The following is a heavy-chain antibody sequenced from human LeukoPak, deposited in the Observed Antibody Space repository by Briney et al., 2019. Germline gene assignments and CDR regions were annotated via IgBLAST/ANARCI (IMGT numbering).Heavy chain of an antibody. J-gene: IGHJ4*02. CDR1: GFTFSSYA. Sequence: GGSLRLSCAASGFTFSSYAMSRVRQAPGKGLEWVSAISGSGGSTYYADSVKGRFTISRDNSKNTLYLQMNSLRAEDTAVYYCAKATYCSGGSCYPGRFDYWGQGTLVTVSS. CDR3: AKATYCSGGSCYPGRFDY. D-gene: IGHD2-15*01. V-gene: IGHV3-23*01. CDR2: ISGSGGST.